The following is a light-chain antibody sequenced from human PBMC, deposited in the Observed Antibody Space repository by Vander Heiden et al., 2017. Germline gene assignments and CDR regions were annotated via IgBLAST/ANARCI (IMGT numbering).Light chain of an antibody. V-gene: IGKV1-33*01. CDR1: QDIRKF. CDR2: DVS. CDR3: QQCADLLPIT. J-gene: IGKJ4*01. Sequence: DIQMTQPPSSLSASVGDRVTITCRASQDIRKFLNWYQQQPGKAPKLLIADVSNLGGGAPSRFSGGGSGTEFTLTIASLQPEDIGTYYCQQCADLLPITFGGGTKVEIK.